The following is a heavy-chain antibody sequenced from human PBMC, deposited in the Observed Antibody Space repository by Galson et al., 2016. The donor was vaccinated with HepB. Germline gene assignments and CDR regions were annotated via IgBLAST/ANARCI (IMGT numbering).Heavy chain of an antibody. CDR2: LSYSGST. CDR3: ARATGWLHLMGV. V-gene: IGHV4-39*07. CDR1: GGSIRSTNYY. Sequence: LSLTCTVSGGSIRSTNYYWGWMRQSAGMAPVWIGSLSYSGSTYYNPSLKSRVSISADTADNEFSLTLTSVTAADTAVYYCARATGWLHLMGVWGQGIMVTVSS. J-gene: IGHJ3*01. D-gene: IGHD2-8*01.